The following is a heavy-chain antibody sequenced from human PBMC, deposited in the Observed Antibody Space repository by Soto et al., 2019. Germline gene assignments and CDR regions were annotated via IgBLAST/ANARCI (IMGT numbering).Heavy chain of an antibody. V-gene: IGHV4-34*01. CDR2: INHSGST. CDR3: ARGRRYDFWSGWNWFDP. D-gene: IGHD3-3*01. CDR1: GGSFSGYY. J-gene: IGHJ5*02. Sequence: PSETLSLTCAVYGGSFSGYYWSWIRQPPGKGLEWIGEINHSGSTNYNPSLKSRVTISVDTSKNQFSLKLSSVTAADTAVYYCARGRRYDFWSGWNWFDPWGQGTLVTVS.